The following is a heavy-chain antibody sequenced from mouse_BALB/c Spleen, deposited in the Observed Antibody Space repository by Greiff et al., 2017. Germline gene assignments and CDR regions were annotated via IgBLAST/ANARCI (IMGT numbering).Heavy chain of an antibody. CDR2: ISYSGST. CDR3: ARGGIYYGNYDYAMDY. V-gene: IGHV3-2*02. CDR1: GYSITSDYA. J-gene: IGHJ4*01. D-gene: IGHD2-1*01. Sequence: EVQLQQSGPGLVKPSQSLSLTCTVTGYSITSDYAWNWIRQFPGNKLEWMGYISYSGSTSYNPSLKSRISITRDTSKNQFFLQLNSVTTEDTATYYCARGGIYYGNYDYAMDYWGQGTSVTVSS.